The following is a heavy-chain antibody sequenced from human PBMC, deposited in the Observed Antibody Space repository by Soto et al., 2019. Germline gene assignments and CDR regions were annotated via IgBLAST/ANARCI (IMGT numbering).Heavy chain of an antibody. Sequence: QIQLVQSGAEVKKPGASVKVSCKSSGYTFSNSGFNWVRQAPGQGLEWMGWISAKTGNTNYAQSLQGRATLTTDTSTSTVYMELSSLASDDTAVYYCARGGASDWNYVPTSSWGQGNLVTVSS. D-gene: IGHD1-7*01. V-gene: IGHV1-18*04. CDR1: GYTFSNSG. CDR2: ISAKTGNT. CDR3: ARGGASDWNYVPTSS. J-gene: IGHJ4*02.